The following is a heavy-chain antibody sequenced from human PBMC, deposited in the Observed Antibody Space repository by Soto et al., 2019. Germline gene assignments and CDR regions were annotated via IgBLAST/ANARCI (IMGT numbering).Heavy chain of an antibody. J-gene: IGHJ5*02. D-gene: IGHD3-10*01. V-gene: IGHV3-23*01. CDR1: GFPFSSTD. CDR3: AKNSGWFNT. Sequence: PGGSLRLSCAASGFPFSSTDMTWVRQAPGKGLEWVSTIDGSGGTTYYADSVKGRFTISRDNSINTVYLQMNSLRTDDTALYYCAKNSGWFNTWGQGALVTVPQ. CDR2: IDGSGGTT.